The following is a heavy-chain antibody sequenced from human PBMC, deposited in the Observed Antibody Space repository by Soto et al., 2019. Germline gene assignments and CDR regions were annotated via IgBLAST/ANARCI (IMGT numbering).Heavy chain of an antibody. D-gene: IGHD2-2*01. CDR3: ARYLGYCSSTSCYEGWFDP. J-gene: IGHJ5*02. V-gene: IGHV2-5*02. Sequence: SGPTLVNPRQTLTLTCTFSGFSLSTSGVGVGWIRQPPGKALEWLALIYWDDDKRYSPSLKSRLTITKDTSKNQVVLTMTNMDPVDTATYYCARYLGYCSSTSCYEGWFDPWGQGTLVTVSS. CDR2: IYWDDDK. CDR1: GFSLSTSGVG.